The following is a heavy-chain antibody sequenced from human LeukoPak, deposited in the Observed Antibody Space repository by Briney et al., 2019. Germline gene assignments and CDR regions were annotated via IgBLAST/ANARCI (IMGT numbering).Heavy chain of an antibody. CDR1: GYTFTSYD. CDR3: ARVNTDKLYNWFDP. V-gene: IGHV1-8*01. CDR2: MNPNSGNT. J-gene: IGHJ5*02. Sequence: ASAKVSCKASGYTFTSYDINWVRQATGQGLEWMGWMNPNSGNTGYAQKFQGRVTMTRNTSISTAYMELSSLRSEDTAVYYCARVNTDKLYNWFDPWGQGTLVTVSS.